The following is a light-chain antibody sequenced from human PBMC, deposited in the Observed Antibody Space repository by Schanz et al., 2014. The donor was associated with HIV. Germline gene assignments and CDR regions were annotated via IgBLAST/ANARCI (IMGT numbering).Light chain of an antibody. V-gene: IGLV1-40*01. CDR3: CSYTTTSTYV. CDR1: SSNIGADYD. CDR2: DNT. Sequence: QSVLTQPPSVSGAPGQRVTISCAGSSSNIGADYDVHWYQLLPGTAPKLLIFDNTHRPSGVPARFSGSKSGSSASLAISGLQAEDEADYYCCSYTTTSTYVFGAGTKLTVL. J-gene: IGLJ1*01.